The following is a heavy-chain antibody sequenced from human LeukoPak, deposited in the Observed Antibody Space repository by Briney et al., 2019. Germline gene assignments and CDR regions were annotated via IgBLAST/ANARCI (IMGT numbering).Heavy chain of an antibody. CDR3: ARDSPDGYTSGHYYYYLDV. D-gene: IGHD5-18*01. CDR1: GGPLSRFY. CDR2: IHSGGTT. V-gene: IGHV4-4*07. Sequence: SETLSLTCTVSGGPLSRFYWAWIRQPAGRGLEWIGRIHSGGTTNYNPSLESRLTFSLDTSQNQFSLKLNSVTAADTAVYYCARDSPDGYTSGHYYYYLDVWGKGTTVTVSS. J-gene: IGHJ6*03.